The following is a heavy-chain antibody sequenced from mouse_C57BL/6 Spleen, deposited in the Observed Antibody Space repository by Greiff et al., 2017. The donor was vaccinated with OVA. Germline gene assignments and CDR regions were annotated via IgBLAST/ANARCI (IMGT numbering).Heavy chain of an antibody. V-gene: IGHV1-63*01. CDR3: ARDGKGYFDY. CDR2: IYPGGGYT. Sequence: VQLQQSGAELVRPGTSVKMSCKASGYTFTNYWIGWAKQRPGHGLEWIGDIYPGGGYTNYNEKFKGKATLTADKSSSTAYMQFSSLTSEDSAIYYCARDGKGYFDYWGQGTTLTVSS. CDR1: GYTFTNYW. J-gene: IGHJ2*01.